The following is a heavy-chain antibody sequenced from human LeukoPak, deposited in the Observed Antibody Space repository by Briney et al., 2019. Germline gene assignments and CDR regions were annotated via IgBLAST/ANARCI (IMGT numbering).Heavy chain of an antibody. D-gene: IGHD3-22*01. CDR3: ARDNYDSSGYYYMDV. J-gene: IGHJ6*03. CDR1: GFTFSSYG. V-gene: IGHV3-30*02. Sequence: GGSLRLSCAASGFTFSSYGMHWVRQAPGKGLEWVAFIRYDGSNKYYADSVKGRFTISRDNSKNTLYLQMNSLRAEDTAVYYCARDNYDSSGYYYMDVWGKGTTVTVSS. CDR2: IRYDGSNK.